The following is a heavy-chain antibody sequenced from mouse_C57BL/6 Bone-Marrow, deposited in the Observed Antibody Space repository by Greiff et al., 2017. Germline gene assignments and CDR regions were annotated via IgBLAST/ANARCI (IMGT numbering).Heavy chain of an antibody. CDR3: TCSYVDY. J-gene: IGHJ2*01. V-gene: IGHV14-4*01. Sequence: EVQLQQSGAELVRPGASVKLSCTASGFNIKDDYMHWVKQRPEQGLEWIGWIDPENGDTEYASKFQGKATITADPSSNTAYLQLSSLTSADTAVYYCTCSYVDYWGQGTTLTVSS. CDR1: GFNIKDDY. CDR2: IDPENGDT.